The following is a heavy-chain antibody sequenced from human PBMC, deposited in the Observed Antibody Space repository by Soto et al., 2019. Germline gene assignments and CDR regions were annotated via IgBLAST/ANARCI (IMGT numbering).Heavy chain of an antibody. V-gene: IGHV4-59*08. Sequence: QVQLQESGPGLVKPSETLSLTCSVSGGSITSHYCSWFRQPPGKGLEWIGYIHHSGSTSYNPSLKIRVPMSVDTSKNQFSLKVSSVTAADTALYYCARQGFGQLHGLVDVWGPGTTVTVSS. D-gene: IGHD3-10*01. CDR1: GGSITSHY. J-gene: IGHJ6*02. CDR2: IHHSGST. CDR3: ARQGFGQLHGLVDV.